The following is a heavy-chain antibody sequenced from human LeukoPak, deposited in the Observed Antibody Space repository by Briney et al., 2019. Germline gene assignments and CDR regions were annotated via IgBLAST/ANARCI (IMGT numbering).Heavy chain of an antibody. CDR1: GGSISSGGFS. Sequence: SETLSLTCAVSGGSISSGGFSWSWIRQPPGKGLEWIGYMYHGGSTYYNPSLKSRVTISIDKSKNQFSLKLRSVTAADTAVYYCARDQWLLRGGDHDAFDIWGQGTMVTVSS. J-gene: IGHJ3*02. D-gene: IGHD6-19*01. CDR2: MYHGGST. CDR3: ARDQWLLRGGDHDAFDI. V-gene: IGHV4-30-2*01.